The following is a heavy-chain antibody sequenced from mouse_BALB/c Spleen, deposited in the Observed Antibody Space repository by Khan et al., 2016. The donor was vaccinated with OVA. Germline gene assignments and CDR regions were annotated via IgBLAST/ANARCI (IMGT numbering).Heavy chain of an antibody. J-gene: IGHJ4*01. D-gene: IGHD1-1*01. Sequence: QIQLVQSGLELKKPGETVKISCKASGYTFTNYGMNWVKQAPGKGLKWMGWIYTYTGEPTYADDFKGRFAFSLESSASTAYLQINNLTNEDTATYCCERGSSRAMDYWGQGTSVTVSS. CDR3: ERGSSRAMDY. CDR1: GYTFTNYG. CDR2: IYTYTGEP. V-gene: IGHV9-3-1*01.